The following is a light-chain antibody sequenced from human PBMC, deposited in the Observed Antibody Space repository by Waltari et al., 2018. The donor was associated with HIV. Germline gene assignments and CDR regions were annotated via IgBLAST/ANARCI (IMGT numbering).Light chain of an antibody. CDR1: SSNIGFNL. Sequence: QSVLTQSPSACGTPGQRVTISCSGSSSNIGFNLVSWSQQVPGTAPKPVIHRNDQRPPGVPDRISGSKSGTSASLATSGHRSEHEADYYCAAWDDSLSDYVFGIGTTVTVL. CDR3: AAWDDSLSDYV. J-gene: IGLJ1*01. CDR2: RND. V-gene: IGLV1-47*01.